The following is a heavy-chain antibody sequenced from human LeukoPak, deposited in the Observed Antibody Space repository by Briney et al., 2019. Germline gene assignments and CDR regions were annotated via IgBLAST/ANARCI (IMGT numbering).Heavy chain of an antibody. CDR2: ISGSGGST. Sequence: GGSLRLSCAASGFTLSSYAMSWVRQAPGTGLEWVSAISGSGGSTYYADSVKGRFTISRDNSKNTLYLQMNSLRGAATAVYYCAKDQGIGTHWEGAFDIWGQGTMVTVPS. V-gene: IGHV3-23*01. J-gene: IGHJ3*02. D-gene: IGHD1-26*01. CDR1: GFTLSSYA. CDR3: AKDQGIGTHWEGAFDI.